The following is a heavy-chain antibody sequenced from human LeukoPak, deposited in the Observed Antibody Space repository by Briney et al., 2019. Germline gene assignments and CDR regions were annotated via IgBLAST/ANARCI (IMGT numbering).Heavy chain of an antibody. CDR1: GFTFSSHS. CDR2: ISSSGSTI. CDR3: AKQTYGVFDY. V-gene: IGHV3-48*01. D-gene: IGHD4/OR15-4a*01. Sequence: GGSLRLSCAASGFTFSSHSMNWVRQAPGKGLEWVSYISSSGSTIYYADSVKGRFTISRDNSKNTLYLQMNSLRAEDTAVYYCAKQTYGVFDYWGQGTLVTVSS. J-gene: IGHJ4*02.